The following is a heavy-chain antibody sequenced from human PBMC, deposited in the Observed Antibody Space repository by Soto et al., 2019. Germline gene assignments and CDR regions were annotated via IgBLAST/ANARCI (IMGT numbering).Heavy chain of an antibody. CDR3: AKDMRSSSWPRSGFDY. V-gene: IGHV3-23*01. J-gene: IGHJ4*02. CDR1: GFTFNSYA. Sequence: PGGSLRLSCAASGFTFNSYAMSWVRQAPGKGLEWVSGISGSGGSTYYAESVKGRFTISRDNSKNTLYLQMNSLRAEDTAVYYCAKDMRSSSWPRSGFDYWGQGTLVTVSS. CDR2: ISGSGGST. D-gene: IGHD6-13*01.